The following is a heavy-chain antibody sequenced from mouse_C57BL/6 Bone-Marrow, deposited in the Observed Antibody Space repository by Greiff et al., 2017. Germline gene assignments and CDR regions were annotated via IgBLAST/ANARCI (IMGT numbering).Heavy chain of an antibody. J-gene: IGHJ4*01. D-gene: IGHD1-1*01. CDR2: ISDDGRN. CDR3: ARDATLYYYGSSYEMDY. Sequence: EVKLLESGPGLVKPSQSLSLTCSVTGYSITGGYYWNWIRPFPGSKLEWRCYISDDGRNNYNPSLKNRISITRDTSKNQFFLKLNSVTSEDTATYDGARDATLYYYGSSYEMDYWGQGTSVTVSS. V-gene: IGHV3-6*01. CDR1: GYSITGGYY.